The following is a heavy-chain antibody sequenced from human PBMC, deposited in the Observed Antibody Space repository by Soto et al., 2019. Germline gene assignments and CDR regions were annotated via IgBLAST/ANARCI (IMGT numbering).Heavy chain of an antibody. CDR2: IDPSDSYT. J-gene: IGHJ6*02. D-gene: IGHD5-18*01. CDR1: GYSFTSYW. V-gene: IGHV5-10-1*01. CDR3: ARTSMQSRGYSYGHGGMDV. Sequence: HGESLKISCKGSGYSFTSYWIDWVRQMPGKGLEWMGRIDPSDSYTNYSPSFQGHVTISADKSISTAYLQWSSLKASDTAMYYCARTSMQSRGYSYGHGGMDVWGQGTTVTVCS.